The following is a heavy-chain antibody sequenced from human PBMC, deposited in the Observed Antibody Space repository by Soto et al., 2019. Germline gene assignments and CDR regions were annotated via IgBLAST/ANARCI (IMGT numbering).Heavy chain of an antibody. V-gene: IGHV6-1*01. CDR2: TYYRSKWYN. CDR1: GDSVSSNSAT. CDR3: ARATRTWFDP. J-gene: IGHJ5*02. D-gene: IGHD4-17*01. Sequence: SQTLSLPCAISGDSVSSNSATWNWIRQSPSRGLEWLGRTYYRSKWYNEYAVFVKSRITINPDTSKNQFSLQLNSVTPEDTAVYYCARATRTWFDPWGQGTLVTVSS.